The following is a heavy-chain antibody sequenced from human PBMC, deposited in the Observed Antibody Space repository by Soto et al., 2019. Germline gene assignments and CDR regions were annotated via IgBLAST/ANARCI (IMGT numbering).Heavy chain of an antibody. D-gene: IGHD3-3*01. CDR3: ARGYYDFWSGPGDDAFDI. V-gene: IGHV3-21*01. Sequence: PGGSLRLSCAASGFTFSSYSMNWVRQAPGKGLEWVSSISSSSSYIYYADSVEGRFTISRDNAKNSLYLQMNSLRAEDTAVYYCARGYYDFWSGPGDDAFDIWGQGTMVTVSS. CDR1: GFTFSSYS. CDR2: ISSSSSYI. J-gene: IGHJ3*02.